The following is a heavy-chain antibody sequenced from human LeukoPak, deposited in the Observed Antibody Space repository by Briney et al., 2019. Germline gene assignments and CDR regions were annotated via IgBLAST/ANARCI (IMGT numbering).Heavy chain of an antibody. CDR1: GFTFSNYV. D-gene: IGHD3-22*01. J-gene: IGHJ4*02. CDR3: ARDQRGRTGSIMMAVLITGFDY. V-gene: IGHV3-30*14. Sequence: GRSLRLSCAASGFTFSNYVMHWVRQAPGKGLEWVALISYDGNNKDHADSVKGRFTISRDNSKNTLYLQMNSLRAEDTAVYYCARDQRGRTGSIMMAVLITGFDYWGQGTLVTVSS. CDR2: ISYDGNNK.